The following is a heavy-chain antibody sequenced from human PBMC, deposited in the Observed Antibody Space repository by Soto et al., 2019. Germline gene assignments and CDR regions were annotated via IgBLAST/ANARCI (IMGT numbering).Heavy chain of an antibody. D-gene: IGHD3-10*01. V-gene: IGHV4-30-2*01. CDR2: IYHSGST. J-gene: IGHJ6*02. CDR3: ARGGSEYGMDV. CDR1: GGSISSGGYS. Sequence: SETLSLTCAVSGGSISSGGYSWSWIRQPPGKGLEWIGYIYHSGSTYYNPSLKSRVTISVDRSKNQFSLKLSSVTAADTAVYYRARGGSEYGMDVWGQGTTVTV.